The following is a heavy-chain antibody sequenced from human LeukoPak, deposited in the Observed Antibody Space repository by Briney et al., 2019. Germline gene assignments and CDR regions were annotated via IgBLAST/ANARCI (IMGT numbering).Heavy chain of an antibody. CDR2: IPYDGSNK. CDR1: GFTFSSYG. Sequence: GRSLRLFCAAPGFTFSSYGMHWVRRAAGKGLEWGAVIPYDGSNKYYADSVKGRFTISRDNSKNTLYLQMNSLRVEDTAVYYCARDRYILTGYYYFDYWGQGTLVTVSS. CDR3: ARDRYILTGYYYFDY. D-gene: IGHD3-9*01. J-gene: IGHJ4*02. V-gene: IGHV3-30*03.